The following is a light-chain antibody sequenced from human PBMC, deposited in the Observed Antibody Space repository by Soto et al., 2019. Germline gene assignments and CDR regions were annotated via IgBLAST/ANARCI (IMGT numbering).Light chain of an antibody. CDR3: EQRSNWPHST. V-gene: IGKV3-11*01. Sequence: EIVLTQSPATLSLSPGERATLSCRASQSVSSYLAWYQQKPGQAPRLLIYDASNRATGIPARFSGRGSGTDFTLTISSLEPEDFAVYYCEQRSNWPHSTFGPGTKVDIK. J-gene: IGKJ3*01. CDR2: DAS. CDR1: QSVSSY.